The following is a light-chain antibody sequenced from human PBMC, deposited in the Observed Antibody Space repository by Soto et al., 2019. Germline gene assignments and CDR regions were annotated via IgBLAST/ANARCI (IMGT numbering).Light chain of an antibody. CDR1: KLGNKY. CDR3: QSWDSSSVV. Sequence: SYELTQPPSVSVSPGQTASITCSGDKLGNKYVSWYQQRPGQSPFVVIYKDNKRPSGIPERFSGSNSGNTATLTISGTQAMDEADFYCQSWDSSSVVFGGGTKLTVL. CDR2: KDN. V-gene: IGLV3-1*01. J-gene: IGLJ2*01.